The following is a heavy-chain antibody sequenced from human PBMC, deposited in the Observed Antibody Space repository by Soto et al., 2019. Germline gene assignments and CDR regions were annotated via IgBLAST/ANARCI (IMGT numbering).Heavy chain of an antibody. CDR1: GFSLSTSGVG. Sequence: QITLKESGPTLVKPTQTLTLTCTFSGFSLSTSGVGVGWIRQPPGKALEWLALIYWDDDKRYSPSLKSRLTITKETPQNQVVLTMTNMEPVEKATFYCAQIIPEPLKPGIAAAGGWFDPWGQGTLVTVSS. CDR2: IYWDDDK. V-gene: IGHV2-5*02. J-gene: IGHJ5*02. CDR3: AQIIPEPLKPGIAAAGGWFDP. D-gene: IGHD6-13*01.